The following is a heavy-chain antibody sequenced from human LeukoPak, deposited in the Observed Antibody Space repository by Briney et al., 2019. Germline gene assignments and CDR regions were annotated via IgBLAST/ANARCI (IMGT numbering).Heavy chain of an antibody. V-gene: IGHV4-34*01. Sequence: ASETLSFTCAVYGGSFSGYYWSWIRQPPGKGLEWIGEINHSGSTNYNPSLKSRVTISVDTSKNQFSLKLSSVAAADTAVYYCARGLQSDFNYWGQGTLVTVSS. CDR1: GGSFSGYY. D-gene: IGHD4-11*01. CDR2: INHSGST. CDR3: ARGLQSDFNY. J-gene: IGHJ4*02.